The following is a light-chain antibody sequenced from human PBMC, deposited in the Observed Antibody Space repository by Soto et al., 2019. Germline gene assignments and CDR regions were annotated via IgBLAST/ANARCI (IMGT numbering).Light chain of an antibody. J-gene: IGKJ4*01. CDR2: DAS. CDR1: RDISNY. CDR3: QQYDNLLL. V-gene: IGKV1-33*01. Sequence: DIQMTQSPSSLSASVGDRVTITCQASRDISNYLNWYQQKPGKAPKLLIYDASNLETGVPSRFSGSGSGTDFTFTISSLQPEDIATYYCQQYDNLLLFGGGTKVDIK.